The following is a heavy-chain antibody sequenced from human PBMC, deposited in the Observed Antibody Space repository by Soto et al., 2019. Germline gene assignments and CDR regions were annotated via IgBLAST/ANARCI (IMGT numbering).Heavy chain of an antibody. Sequence: QVQLQESGPGLAKPSETLSLTCTVSGGSISSYFWSWIRQPAGKGLEWIGRIYTSGSTNYNPSLKSRVTMSVDTSKSQFSLRLSSVTAAYTAVYCCARDGDFWSGSYAFDIWGQGTMVTVSS. V-gene: IGHV4-4*07. CDR1: GGSISSYF. D-gene: IGHD3-3*01. J-gene: IGHJ3*02. CDR3: ARDGDFWSGSYAFDI. CDR2: IYTSGST.